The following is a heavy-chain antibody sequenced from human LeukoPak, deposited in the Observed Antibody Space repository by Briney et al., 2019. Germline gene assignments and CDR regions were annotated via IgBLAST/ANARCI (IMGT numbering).Heavy chain of an antibody. CDR3: ARGRNDFWSGYSYYMDV. CDR1: GYTFSGYY. Sequence: ASVKVSCKASGYTFSGYYIHWVRQAPGQGLEWMGWINPNSGGTNYAQRFQGRVTMTRNTSISTAYMELSSLRSEDTAVYYCARGRNDFWSGYSYYMDVWGKGTTVTVSS. CDR2: INPNSGGT. V-gene: IGHV1-2*02. D-gene: IGHD3-3*01. J-gene: IGHJ6*03.